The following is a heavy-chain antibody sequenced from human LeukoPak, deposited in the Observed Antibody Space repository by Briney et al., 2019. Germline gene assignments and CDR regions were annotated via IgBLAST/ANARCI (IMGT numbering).Heavy chain of an antibody. V-gene: IGHV4-39*07. Sequence: SETLSLTCTVSGGSISSSSYYWGWIRQPPGKGLEWIGSIYYSGSTYYNPSLKSRVTISVDTSKNQFSLKLSSVTAADTAVYYCVQGVLMVYDIGWFDPWGQGTLVTVSS. CDR1: GGSISSSSYY. CDR3: VQGVLMVYDIGWFDP. CDR2: IYYSGST. D-gene: IGHD2-8*01. J-gene: IGHJ5*02.